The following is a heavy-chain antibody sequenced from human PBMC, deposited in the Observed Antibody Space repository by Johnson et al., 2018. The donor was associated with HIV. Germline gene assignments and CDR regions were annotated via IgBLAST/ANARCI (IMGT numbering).Heavy chain of an antibody. CDR2: IHSDGSST. Sequence: VQLVESGGGLVQPGGSLRLSCVASGFTFSSYWMHWVRQAPGKGLVWVSRIHSDGSSTSYADSVQGRFTISRANSKNTLHLQMNSMKTEDTAVYYCATTYALRFGEYSVLGDAFDIWGQGTMVTVSS. D-gene: IGHD3-10*01. V-gene: IGHV3-74*01. CDR3: ATTYALRFGEYSVLGDAFDI. J-gene: IGHJ3*02. CDR1: GFTFSSYW.